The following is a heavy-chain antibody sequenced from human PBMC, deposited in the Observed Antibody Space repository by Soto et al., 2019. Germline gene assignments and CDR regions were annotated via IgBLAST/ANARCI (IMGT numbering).Heavy chain of an antibody. CDR1: GGSISSSPYY. CDR3: SRRAPEGFDP. CDR2: INYSGST. V-gene: IGHV4-39*01. J-gene: IGHJ5*02. Sequence: SETLSLTCTVSGGSISSSPYYWGWIRQPPGKGLEWIGSINYSGSTYYNPSLKSRLTLSVDTSTNQFSLRVTYVTAAATALYYCSRRAPEGFDPWGQGTLVTVSS.